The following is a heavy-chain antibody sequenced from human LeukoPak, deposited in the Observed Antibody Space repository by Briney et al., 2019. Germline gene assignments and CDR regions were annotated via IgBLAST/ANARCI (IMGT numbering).Heavy chain of an antibody. D-gene: IGHD1-26*01. Sequence: GGSLRLSCAASGFTLSSYAMHWVRQAPGKGLEWVAVISYDGSNKYYADSVKGRFTISRDNSKNTLYLQMNSLRAEDTAVYYCARERTRHSGSYSYYFDYWGQGTLVTVSS. CDR3: ARERTRHSGSYSYYFDY. V-gene: IGHV3-30-3*01. J-gene: IGHJ4*02. CDR1: GFTLSSYA. CDR2: ISYDGSNK.